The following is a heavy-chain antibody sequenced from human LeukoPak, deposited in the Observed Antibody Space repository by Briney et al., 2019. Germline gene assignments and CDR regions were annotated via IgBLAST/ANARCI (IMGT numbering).Heavy chain of an antibody. J-gene: IGHJ6*03. V-gene: IGHV1-2*02. D-gene: IGHD3-10*01. CDR3: AREAYDSGSFRTDYYYMDV. Sequence: ASVKVSCKASGYTFTGYYIHWVRQAPGQGLEWMGWINPNSGGTNYQGRVTMTRDTSISTAYMELSRLRSDDTAVYYCAREAYDSGSFRTDYYYMDVWVKGTTVTISS. CDR1: GYTFTGYY. CDR2: INPNSGGT.